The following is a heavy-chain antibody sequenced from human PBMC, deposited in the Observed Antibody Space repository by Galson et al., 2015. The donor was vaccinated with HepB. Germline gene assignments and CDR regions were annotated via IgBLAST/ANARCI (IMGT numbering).Heavy chain of an antibody. CDR3: ATGTLALSGPSLY. CDR1: GFTFSSYA. V-gene: IGHV3-23*01. Sequence: SLRLSCAVSGFTFSSYAMRWVRQAPGKGLERVSVISGSGGSAYYADSVKGRFTISRDNFENTLYLQLNSLTAEDPAVYYCATGTLALSGPSLYWGQGTLVIVSS. D-gene: IGHD2-15*01. J-gene: IGHJ4*02. CDR2: ISGSGGSA.